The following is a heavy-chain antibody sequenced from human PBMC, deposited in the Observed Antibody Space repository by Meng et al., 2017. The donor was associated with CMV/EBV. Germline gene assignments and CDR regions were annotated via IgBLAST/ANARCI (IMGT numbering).Heavy chain of an antibody. CDR1: GFTFSSHA. D-gene: IGHD4-17*01. CDR3: ARGAGPNDYGRS. Sequence: GESLKISCAASGFTFSSHAMNWVRQAPGKGLEWVSAVTDSGGSTYYADSVKGRFTISRDNSKNTLYLQMNSLRAEDSAVYYCARGAGPNDYGRSWGQGMLVTVSS. V-gene: IGHV3-23*01. CDR2: VTDSGGST. J-gene: IGHJ5*02.